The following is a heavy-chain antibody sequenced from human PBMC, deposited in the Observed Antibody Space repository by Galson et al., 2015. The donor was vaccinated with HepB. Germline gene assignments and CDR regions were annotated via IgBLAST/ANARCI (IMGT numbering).Heavy chain of an antibody. D-gene: IGHD2-21*02. J-gene: IGHJ5*02. Sequence: CAISGDSVSSNSAAWNWIRQSPSRGLEWLGRTYYRSKWYNDYAVSVKSRITINPDTSKNQFSLQLNSVTPEDTAVYYCARENGDCGWGWFDPWGQGTLVTVSS. V-gene: IGHV6-1*01. CDR3: ARENGDCGWGWFDP. CDR2: TYYRSKWYN. CDR1: GDSVSSNSAA.